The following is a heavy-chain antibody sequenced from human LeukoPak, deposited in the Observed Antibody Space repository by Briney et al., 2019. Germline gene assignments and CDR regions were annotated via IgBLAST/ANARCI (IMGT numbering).Heavy chain of an antibody. CDR2: ISGSGGST. D-gene: IGHD1-26*01. J-gene: IGHJ4*02. CDR3: ASAGSSVDF. Sequence: GGTLRLSCAASGFTFSSYAMSWVRQAPGKGLEWVPAISGSGGSTYYADSVKGRFTISRDNSKNTLYLQMNSLRAEDTAVYYCASAGSSVDFWGQGTLVTVSS. CDR1: GFTFSSYA. V-gene: IGHV3-23*01.